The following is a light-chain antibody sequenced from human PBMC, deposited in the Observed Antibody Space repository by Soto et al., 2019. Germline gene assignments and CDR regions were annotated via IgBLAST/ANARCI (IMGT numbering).Light chain of an antibody. Sequence: QAVVTQEPSLSVSPGGTVTLTCGLTSASVSTSHFPSWYQQSPDQAPRMLIYSTNTRPSGVPDRFSGSILGNKAALTITGAEEDDDSDYYWVLYISSSLVVFGGGTQLTVL. CDR1: SASVSTSHF. V-gene: IGLV8-61*01. J-gene: IGLJ2*01. CDR2: STN. CDR3: VLYISSSLVV.